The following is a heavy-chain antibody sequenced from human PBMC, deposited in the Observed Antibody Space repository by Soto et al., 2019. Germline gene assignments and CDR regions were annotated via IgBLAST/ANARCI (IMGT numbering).Heavy chain of an antibody. V-gene: IGHV4-4*02. J-gene: IGHJ4*02. D-gene: IGHD5-12*01. CDR1: SGSISSSNW. Sequence: QVQLQESGPGLVKPSGTLSLTCAVSSGSISSSNWWSWVRQPPGKGLEWIGEIYHSGSTNYNPSLKSRVTIPVDKSKNQLSLKLSFVTAADTAVYYCASFWSEYSGYERWGQGTLVTVSS. CDR3: ASFWSEYSGYER. CDR2: IYHSGST.